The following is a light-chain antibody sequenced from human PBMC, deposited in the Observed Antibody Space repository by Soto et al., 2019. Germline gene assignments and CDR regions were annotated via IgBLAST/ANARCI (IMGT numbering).Light chain of an antibody. V-gene: IGKV3-11*01. CDR1: QSFRGL. J-gene: IGKJ5*01. CDR2: DAY. Sequence: EIVLTQSPGTLSLSPGARATLSCRASQSFRGLLAWYPQKPGQAPRLLIYDAYNRATGIPPRFSGSGSGTDFTLTISSLEPEDSAVYYCQQRHMWPITFGQGTRLEIK. CDR3: QQRHMWPIT.